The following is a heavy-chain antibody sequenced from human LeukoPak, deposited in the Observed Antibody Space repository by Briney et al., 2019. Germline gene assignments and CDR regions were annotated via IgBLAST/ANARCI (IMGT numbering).Heavy chain of an antibody. Sequence: GRSLRLSCAASGFTFSSYAMHWVRQAPGKGLEWVAVISYDGSNKYYADSVKGRFTISRDNSKDTLYLQMNSLRAGDTAVYYCARKPVADVSYWGQGTLVTVSS. V-gene: IGHV3-30-3*01. CDR3: ARKPVADVSY. J-gene: IGHJ4*02. CDR2: ISYDGSNK. D-gene: IGHD6-19*01. CDR1: GFTFSSYA.